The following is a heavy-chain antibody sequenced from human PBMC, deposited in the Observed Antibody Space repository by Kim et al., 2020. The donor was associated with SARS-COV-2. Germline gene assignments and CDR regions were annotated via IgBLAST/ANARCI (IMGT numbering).Heavy chain of an antibody. V-gene: IGHV5-51*01. CDR1: GYSFTSYW. CDR2: IYPGDSDT. J-gene: IGHJ3*02. CDR3: ASTERISIAVAGTGDAFDI. Sequence: GESLKISCKGSGYSFTSYWIGWVRQMPGKGLEWMGIIYPGDSDTRYSPSFQGQVTISADKSISTAYLQWSSLKASDTAMYYCASTERISIAVAGTGDAFDIWGQGTMVTVSS. D-gene: IGHD6-19*01.